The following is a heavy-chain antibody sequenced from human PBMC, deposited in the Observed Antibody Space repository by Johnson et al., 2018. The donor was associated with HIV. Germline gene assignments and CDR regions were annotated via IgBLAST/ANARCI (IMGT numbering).Heavy chain of an antibody. V-gene: IGHV3-66*02. CDR1: GFTVSSNY. J-gene: IGHJ3*02. CDR3: TRRSPYDAFDI. Sequence: EVQLVESGGGLVQPVGSLRLSCAASGFTVSSNYMSWVRQAPGKGLESVSVVYSGGTTHYADSVKGRSTISRDNSKNTLYLQMNSLRAEDTAVYYCTRRSPYDAFDIWGQGTMVTVSS. CDR2: VYSGGTT.